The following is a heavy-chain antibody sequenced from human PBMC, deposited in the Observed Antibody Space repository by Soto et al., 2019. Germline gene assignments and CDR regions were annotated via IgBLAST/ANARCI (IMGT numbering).Heavy chain of an antibody. J-gene: IGHJ4*02. CDR3: ARDGMTTGDT. CDR2: VFSSVSA. D-gene: IGHD2-21*02. CDR1: GVSVTSYT. V-gene: IGHV4-4*07. Sequence: SETLSLTCIVSGVSVTSYTWSWVRQPANKGLEWIGRVFSSVSATYNPSLKSRVSVSMDTAENRISLKLDSVTAADAGVYFCARDGMTTGDTWGPGTLVTVSS.